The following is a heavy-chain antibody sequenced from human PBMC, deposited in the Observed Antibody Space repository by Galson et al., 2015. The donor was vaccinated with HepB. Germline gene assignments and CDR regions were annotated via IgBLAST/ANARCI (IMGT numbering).Heavy chain of an antibody. Sequence: SLRLSCAASGFTFRSSVMYWVRQAPGKGLEYVSAISSNGGRTYYADSVKGRFTISRDNSKNTLYLQMSSLRAEDTAVYYCGKDSYSSSCYIRNYFDYWDQRTLVTVSS. D-gene: IGHD6-13*01. CDR2: ISSNGGRT. V-gene: IGHV3-64D*08. J-gene: IGHJ4*02. CDR3: GKDSYSSSCYIRNYFDY. CDR1: GFTFRSSV.